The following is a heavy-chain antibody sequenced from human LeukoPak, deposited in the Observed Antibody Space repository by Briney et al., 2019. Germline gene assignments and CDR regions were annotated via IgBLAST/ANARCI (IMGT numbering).Heavy chain of an antibody. CDR2: ISGSGGST. V-gene: IGHV3-23*01. Sequence: GGSLRLSCAASGFTFSSYAMSWVRQAPGKGLEWVSAISGSGGSTYYADSVKGRFTISRDNSKNTLYLQMNSLRAADTAVYYCARGWGFYSNYDATNWFAPWGQGTLVTVSS. CDR1: GFTFSSYA. CDR3: ARGWGFYSNYDATNWFAP. D-gene: IGHD4-11*01. J-gene: IGHJ5*02.